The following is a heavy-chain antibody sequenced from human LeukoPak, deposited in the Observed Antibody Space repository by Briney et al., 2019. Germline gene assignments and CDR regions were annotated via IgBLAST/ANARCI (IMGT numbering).Heavy chain of an antibody. CDR1: GFTFSSYG. Sequence: PGRSLRLSCAASGFTFSSYGMHWVRQAPGKGLEWVANIKQDGSEKYYVDSVKGRFTISRDNAKNSLYLQMNSLRAEDTAVYYCARGENWFDPWGQGTLVTVSS. CDR2: IKQDGSEK. V-gene: IGHV3-7*01. J-gene: IGHJ5*02. CDR3: ARGENWFDP.